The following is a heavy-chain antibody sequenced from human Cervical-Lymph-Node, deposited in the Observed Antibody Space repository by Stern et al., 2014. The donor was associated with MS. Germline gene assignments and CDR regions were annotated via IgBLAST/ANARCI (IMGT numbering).Heavy chain of an antibody. J-gene: IGHJ4*02. CDR1: GGSISSSNW. D-gene: IGHD5-18*01. CDR2: IYHSGRT. CDR3: AKRGYSYGYYFDY. V-gene: IGHV4-4*02. Sequence: QLQLQESGPGLVKPSGTLSLTCAVSGGSISSSNWWSWVRQPPGKGLEWIGVIYHSGRTNYSPSLKSRVPISVDKSKNQFSLKLSSVTAADTAVYYCAKRGYSYGYYFDYWGQGTLVTVSS.